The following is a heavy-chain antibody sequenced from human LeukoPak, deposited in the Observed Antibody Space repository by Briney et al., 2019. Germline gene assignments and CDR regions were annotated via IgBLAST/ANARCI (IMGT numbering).Heavy chain of an antibody. V-gene: IGHV4-59*01. CDR3: ARDSIAAAGSDY. CDR2: IYYSGST. CDR1: GGSISSYY. J-gene: IGHJ4*02. D-gene: IGHD6-13*01. Sequence: SETLSLTCTVSGGSISSYYWSWIRQPPGKGLEWIGYIYYSGSTNYNPSLKSRVTISVDTSKNQFSLKLSSVTAADTAVYYCARDSIAAAGSDYWGQGTLVTVSS.